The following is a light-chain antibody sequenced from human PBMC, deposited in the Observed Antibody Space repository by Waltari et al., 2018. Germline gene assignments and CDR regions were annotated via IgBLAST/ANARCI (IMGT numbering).Light chain of an antibody. Sequence: IELAQSPYTLSLSAGERATLSCRASQSVSSYLAWYQQKPGQAPRLLIYDASNRATCIPARFSGSGSGTDFTLSISSLEPEDFAVYYCQQRSNWPPITFGQGTRLEIK. V-gene: IGKV3-11*01. CDR1: QSVSSY. CDR3: QQRSNWPPIT. J-gene: IGKJ5*01. CDR2: DAS.